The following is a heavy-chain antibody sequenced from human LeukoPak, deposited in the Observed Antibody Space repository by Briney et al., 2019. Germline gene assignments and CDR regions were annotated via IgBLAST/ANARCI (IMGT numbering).Heavy chain of an antibody. CDR3: AKAFRGEGSYSQYFDY. Sequence: GGSLRLSCAASGFTFSNYAMIWVRQAPGKGLEWVSGISWNSGSLGYADSVKCRFTISRDNAKNSLYLQMNSLRAEDTALYYCAKAFRGEGSYSQYFDYWGQGTLVTVSS. V-gene: IGHV3-9*01. CDR2: ISWNSGSL. J-gene: IGHJ4*02. D-gene: IGHD3-10*01. CDR1: GFTFSNYA.